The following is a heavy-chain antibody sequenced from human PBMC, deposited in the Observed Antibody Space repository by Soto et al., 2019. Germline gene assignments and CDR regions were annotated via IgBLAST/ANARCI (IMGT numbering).Heavy chain of an antibody. J-gene: IGHJ4*02. CDR3: ARDIASYAYGEGY. D-gene: IGHD2-21*01. CDR1: GGSTNSDW. CDR2: VYSSGTT. V-gene: IGHV4-4*07. Sequence: SETLSLTCTVSGGSTNSDWWSWIRQPAGKGLEWIGRVYSSGTTDYNPSLNSRATMSVETSKNQFPLKLSSVTAADTAVYYCARDIASYAYGEGYWGQGIQVTVSS.